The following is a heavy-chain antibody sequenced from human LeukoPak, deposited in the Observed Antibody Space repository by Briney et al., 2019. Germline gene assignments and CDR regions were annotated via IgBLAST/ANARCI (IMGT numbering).Heavy chain of an antibody. CDR3: GGSPYCSSTSCYPPFVDY. Sequence: GRSLRLSCAASGFTFSSYGMHWVRQAPGKGLEWVAVIWYDGSNKYYADSVKGRFTISRDNSKNSLYLQMNSLRAEDTAVYYCGGSPYCSSTSCYPPFVDYWGQGTLVTVSS. CDR2: IWYDGSNK. D-gene: IGHD2-2*01. CDR1: GFTFSSYG. V-gene: IGHV3-33*01. J-gene: IGHJ4*02.